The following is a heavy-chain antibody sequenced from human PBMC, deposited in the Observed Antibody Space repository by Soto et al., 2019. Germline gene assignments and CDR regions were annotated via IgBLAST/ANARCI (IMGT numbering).Heavy chain of an antibody. CDR1: GYTFTSYY. Sequence: ASVKVSCKASGYTFTSYYMHWVRQAPGQGLERMGGIIPIFGTANYAQKFQGRVTITADESTSTAYMELSSLRSEDTAVYYCARDPGYYDSSGYYLFDYWGQGTLVTVSS. D-gene: IGHD3-22*01. CDR2: IIPIFGTA. J-gene: IGHJ4*02. V-gene: IGHV1-69*13. CDR3: ARDPGYYDSSGYYLFDY.